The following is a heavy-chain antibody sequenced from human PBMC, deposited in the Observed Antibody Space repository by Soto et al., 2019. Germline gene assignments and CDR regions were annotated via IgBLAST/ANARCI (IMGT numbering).Heavy chain of an antibody. D-gene: IGHD3-3*01. V-gene: IGHV4-59*08. CDR3: ARVFDFWSGYYTCLGPYFHY. J-gene: IGHJ4*02. Sequence: QVQLQESGPGLVKPSETLSLTCTVSGGSISGYYWSWIRQPPGKGLEWIGDIYYSGSTNYNPSLKTQVTISVDTSKNQFSLKLSCVTAADTAVYYCARVFDFWSGYYTCLGPYFHYWGQGTLVTVSS. CDR2: IYYSGST. CDR1: GGSISGYY.